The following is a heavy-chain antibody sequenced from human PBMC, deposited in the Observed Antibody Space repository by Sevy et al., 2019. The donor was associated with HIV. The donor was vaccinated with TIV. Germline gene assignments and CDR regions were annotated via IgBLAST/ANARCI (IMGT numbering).Heavy chain of an antibody. CDR3: ARDQPYCSGGSCYSHYYYGMDV. CDR2: ISSSSSYI. CDR1: GFTFSSYS. Sequence: GGSLRLSCAASGFTFSSYSMNWVRQAPGKGLEWVSSISSSSSYIYYADSVKGRFTISRDKAKNSLYLQMNSLRAEDTAVYYCARDQPYCSGGSCYSHYYYGMDVWGQGTTVTVSS. J-gene: IGHJ6*02. D-gene: IGHD2-15*01. V-gene: IGHV3-21*01.